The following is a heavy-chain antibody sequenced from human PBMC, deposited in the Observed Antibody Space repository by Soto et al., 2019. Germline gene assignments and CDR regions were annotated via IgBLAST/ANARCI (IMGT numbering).Heavy chain of an antibody. CDR1: GGSISSYY. Sequence: SETLSLTCTVSGGSISSYYWSWIRQPPGKGLEWIGYIYYSGSTNYNPSLKSRVTISVDTSKNQFSLKLSSVTAADTAVYYCARDSRSGWYWFDPWGQGTLVTVSS. J-gene: IGHJ5*02. V-gene: IGHV4-59*01. D-gene: IGHD6-19*01. CDR3: ARDSRSGWYWFDP. CDR2: IYYSGST.